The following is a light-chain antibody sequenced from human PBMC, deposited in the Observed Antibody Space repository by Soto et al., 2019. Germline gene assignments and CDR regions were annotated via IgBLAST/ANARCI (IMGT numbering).Light chain of an antibody. Sequence: EIVLTQSPATLSLSPVERATLYFSASQSVSSYLAWYQPKPGQAPRLLIYDASNRATGIPARFSGSGSGTDFTLTISRLEPEDFAVYYCQQYGSSPRKCGQGTKVDIK. CDR3: QQYGSSPRK. V-gene: IGKV3-20*01. CDR2: DAS. J-gene: IGKJ1*01. CDR1: QSVSSY.